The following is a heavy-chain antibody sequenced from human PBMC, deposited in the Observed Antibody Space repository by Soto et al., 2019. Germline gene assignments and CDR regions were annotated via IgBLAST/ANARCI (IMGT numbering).Heavy chain of an antibody. D-gene: IGHD3-16*01. J-gene: IGHJ5*02. CDR3: ARGRGEIQGP. CDR2: INHSGST. V-gene: IGHV4-34*01. CDR1: GGSFSYNY. Sequence: SETLSLTCAVYGGSFSYNYWSWIRQPPGKGLEWLGEINHSGSTNHNPSLKSRVTILADTSKKQFSLKLSSVTAADTAVYYCARGRGEIQGPWGQGTLVTVS.